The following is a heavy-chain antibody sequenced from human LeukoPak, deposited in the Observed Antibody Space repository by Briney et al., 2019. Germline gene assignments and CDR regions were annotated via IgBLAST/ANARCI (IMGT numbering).Heavy chain of an antibody. CDR1: GFTFSFNY. D-gene: IGHD6-19*01. Sequence: PGGSLRLSCAASGFTFSFNYMSWVRQAPGKGLEWISVIYSGGSTYYADSGKGRFTISRDDSKNTLYLQMNSLRAEDTAIYYCARAQWRTYSYYYMDVWGKGTTVTVSS. J-gene: IGHJ6*03. CDR2: IYSGGST. CDR3: ARAQWRTYSYYYMDV. V-gene: IGHV3-53*01.